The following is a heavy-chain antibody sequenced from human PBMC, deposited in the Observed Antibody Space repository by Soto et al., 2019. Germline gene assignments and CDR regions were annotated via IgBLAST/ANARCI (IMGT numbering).Heavy chain of an antibody. CDR2: IIPISGGT. Sequence: ASVKVSCTASGYTFIAYYIHWVRQAPGQGLEWMGWIIPISGGTNYAQKFQDRVTMTRDTSISTAYMELSSLRSDDTAVYYCARGAYSHAFDIWGQGTMVTVSS. D-gene: IGHD2-15*01. CDR3: ARGAYSHAFDI. J-gene: IGHJ3*02. V-gene: IGHV1-2*02. CDR1: GYTFIAYY.